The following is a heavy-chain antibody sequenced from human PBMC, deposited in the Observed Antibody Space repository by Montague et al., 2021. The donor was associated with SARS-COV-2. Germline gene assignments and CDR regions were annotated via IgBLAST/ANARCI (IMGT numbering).Heavy chain of an antibody. V-gene: IGHV3-33*01. J-gene: IGHJ4*02. CDR3: ARNHLSGSGYYYDPVGY. CDR1: RFTFSSYG. CDR2: IWYDGSNK. Sequence: SLRLSCAASRFTFSSYGMHWVRQAPGKGLEWVAVIWYDGSNKYYADSVKGRFTISRDNSKNTLYLQMNSLRAEDTAVYYCARNHLSGSGYYYDPVGYWGQGTLVTVSS. D-gene: IGHD3-22*01.